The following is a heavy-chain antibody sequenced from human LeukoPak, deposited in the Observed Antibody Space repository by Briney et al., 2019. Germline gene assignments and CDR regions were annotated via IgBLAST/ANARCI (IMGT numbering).Heavy chain of an antibody. CDR2: IWYDGSNK. D-gene: IGHD2-15*01. Sequence: PGGSLRLSCAASGLSFSSYGMHWVRQAPGKGLEWVASIWYDGSNKYNADSVEGRFTISRDNSKNTLYLQMNSLRGDDTAVYYCAKGRGSSVVGTSSMDVWGRGTTVTVSS. V-gene: IGHV3-30*02. CDR1: GLSFSSYG. CDR3: AKGRGSSVVGTSSMDV. J-gene: IGHJ6*03.